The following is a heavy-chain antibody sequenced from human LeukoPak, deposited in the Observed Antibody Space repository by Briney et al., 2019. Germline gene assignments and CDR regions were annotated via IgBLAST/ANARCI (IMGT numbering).Heavy chain of an antibody. Sequence: GRAPRLSRAASGFTFSSYGMHWVRQAPGKGLEWVAVIWYDGSKKYYADSVKSRVTISRDNSKNTLYLQMNSLRAEDTAVYYCATDWASGRYSSVLYWGQGTLVTVSS. CDR3: ATDWASGRYSSVLY. D-gene: IGHD6-19*01. V-gene: IGHV3-33*01. CDR1: GFTFSSYG. CDR2: IWYDGSKK. J-gene: IGHJ4*02.